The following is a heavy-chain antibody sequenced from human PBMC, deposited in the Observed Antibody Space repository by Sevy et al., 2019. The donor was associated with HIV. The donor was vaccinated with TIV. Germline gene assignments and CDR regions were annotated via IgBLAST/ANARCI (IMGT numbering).Heavy chain of an antibody. Sequence: GGSLRLSCTTSGFTFGDYAMSWFRQAPGKGLEWVGFIRSKAYGGTTEYAASVKGRFTISRDDSKSIASVQMNSLKTEDTAMYYCTRVPNIVLVPAASNWFDPWGQGTLVTVSS. CDR1: GFTFGDYA. CDR3: TRVPNIVLVPAASNWFDP. D-gene: IGHD2-2*01. J-gene: IGHJ5*02. V-gene: IGHV3-49*03. CDR2: IRSKAYGGTT.